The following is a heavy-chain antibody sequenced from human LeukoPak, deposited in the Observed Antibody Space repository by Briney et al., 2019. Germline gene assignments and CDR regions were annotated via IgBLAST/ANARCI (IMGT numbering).Heavy chain of an antibody. Sequence: SQTLSLTFTVSGGSISSGSYYWSWIRQPAGKGLEWIGRIYTSGSTNYNPSLKSRVTISVDTSKNQFSLKLSSVTAADTAVYYCARQISSGWYYFDYWGQGTLVTVSS. V-gene: IGHV4-61*02. CDR3: ARQISSGWYYFDY. CDR1: GGSISSGSYY. CDR2: IYTSGST. D-gene: IGHD6-19*01. J-gene: IGHJ4*02.